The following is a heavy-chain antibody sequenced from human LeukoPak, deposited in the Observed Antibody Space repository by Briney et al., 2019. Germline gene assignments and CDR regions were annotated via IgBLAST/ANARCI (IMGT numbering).Heavy chain of an antibody. CDR3: ARDLPGIAVAGTPFHDAFDI. CDR2: ISGSGGST. Sequence: GGSLRLSCAASGFTFSSYAMSWVRQAPGKGLEWVSAISGSGGSTYYADSVKGRFTISRDNAKNSLYLQMNSLRAEDTAVYYCARDLPGIAVAGTPFHDAFDIWGQGTMVTVSS. J-gene: IGHJ3*02. V-gene: IGHV3-23*01. D-gene: IGHD6-19*01. CDR1: GFTFSSYA.